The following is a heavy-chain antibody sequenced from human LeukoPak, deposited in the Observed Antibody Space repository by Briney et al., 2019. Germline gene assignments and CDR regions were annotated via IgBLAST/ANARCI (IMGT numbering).Heavy chain of an antibody. CDR3: ASHVPHSSKFDS. D-gene: IGHD6-6*01. CDR2: VFPVGIT. J-gene: IGHJ4*02. CDR1: GGSFTAFN. V-gene: IGHV4-4*09. Sequence: KSSETLSVTSAVPGGSFTAFNWTWIRQPPQKSLEWIGDVFPVGITSYNPSLKSRITFSVETSMHQLSLMLNSVTAADTALYYCASHVPHSSKFDSWGLGTLVTVSS.